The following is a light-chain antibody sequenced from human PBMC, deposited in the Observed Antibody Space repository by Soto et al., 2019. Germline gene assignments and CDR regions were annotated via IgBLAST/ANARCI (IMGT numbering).Light chain of an antibody. CDR3: QHYNDYSRV. V-gene: IGKV1-5*03. J-gene: IGKJ1*01. CDR1: QSVDTW. CDR2: RAS. Sequence: DIQMTQSPSTLSASRGDTVTITCRTSQSVDTWLAWYQHKAGKAPKLLIYRASSLATGVPSRFSGSGSGTAFTLTITSLQPDVFATYYCQHYNDYSRVFGQGTQVEIK.